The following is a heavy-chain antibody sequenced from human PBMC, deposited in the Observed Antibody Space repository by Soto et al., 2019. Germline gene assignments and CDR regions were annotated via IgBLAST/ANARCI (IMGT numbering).Heavy chain of an antibody. D-gene: IGHD3-9*01. CDR1: GGSISSGGYY. CDR3: ARDSRLYDILTGYLRSSYYYYGMDV. V-gene: IGHV4-31*03. J-gene: IGHJ6*02. Sequence: SETLSLTCTVSGGSISSGGYYWSWIRQHPGKGLEWIGYIYYSGSTYYNPSLKSRVTISVDTSKNQFSLKLSSVTAADTAVYYCARDSRLYDILTGYLRSSYYYYGMDVCGQGTTVTVSS. CDR2: IYYSGST.